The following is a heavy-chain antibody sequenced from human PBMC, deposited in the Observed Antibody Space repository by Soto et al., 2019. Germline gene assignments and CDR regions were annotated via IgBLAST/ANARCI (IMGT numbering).Heavy chain of an antibody. V-gene: IGHV3-15*05. CDR3: VYAVIY. Sequence: GGSLSLSCAASGFTFNSAWMNWVRQAPGKGLEWVGRIKSNIDGGTVDYAASVKGRFTISRDDSKSTLYLQMNSLTIEDTAVYYCVYAVIYWGQGTLVTVSS. CDR1: GFTFNSAW. J-gene: IGHJ4*02. D-gene: IGHD2-2*01. CDR2: IKSNIDGGTV.